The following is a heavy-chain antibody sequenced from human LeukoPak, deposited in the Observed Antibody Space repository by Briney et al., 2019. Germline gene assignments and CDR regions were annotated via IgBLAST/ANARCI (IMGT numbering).Heavy chain of an antibody. CDR3: AKEGGDIVVVPAYVYYYYYYMDV. J-gene: IGHJ6*03. D-gene: IGHD2-2*01. CDR2: IRYDGSNK. CDR1: GFTFSSYG. V-gene: IGHV3-30*02. Sequence: GGSLRLSCAASGFTFSSYGMHWVRQAPGKGLEWVAFIRYDGSNKYYADSVKGRFTISRDNSKNTLYLQMNSLRAEDTAVYYCAKEGGDIVVVPAYVYYYYYYMDVWGKGTTVTVSS.